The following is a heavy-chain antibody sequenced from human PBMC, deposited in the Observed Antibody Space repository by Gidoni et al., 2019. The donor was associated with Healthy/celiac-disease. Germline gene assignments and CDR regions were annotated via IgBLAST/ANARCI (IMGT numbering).Heavy chain of an antibody. Sequence: VQLVESGGGVVQPGRSLRLSCAASGFTFSSYGMHWVRQAPGKGVEWVAVIWYDGSNKYYADSVKGRFTISRDNSKNTLYLQMNSLRAEDTAVYYCARVGVKLRYFDWLDYWGQGTLVTVSS. V-gene: IGHV3-33*01. CDR3: ARVGVKLRYFDWLDY. CDR1: GFTFSSYG. CDR2: IWYDGSNK. J-gene: IGHJ4*02. D-gene: IGHD3-9*01.